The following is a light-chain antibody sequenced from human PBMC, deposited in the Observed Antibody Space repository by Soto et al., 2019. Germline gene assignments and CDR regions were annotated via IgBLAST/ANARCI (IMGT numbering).Light chain of an antibody. J-gene: IGLJ2*01. CDR1: SSDVGGYNY. Sequence: QSVLTQPRSVSGSPGQSVTISCTGTSSDVGGYNYVSWYQQHPGKAPTLMTYDVSKRPSGVPDRFSGSKSGYTASLTISGLQAEDEADYYCCSYAGSYTLVFGGGTQLTVL. CDR3: CSYAGSYTLV. CDR2: DVS. V-gene: IGLV2-11*01.